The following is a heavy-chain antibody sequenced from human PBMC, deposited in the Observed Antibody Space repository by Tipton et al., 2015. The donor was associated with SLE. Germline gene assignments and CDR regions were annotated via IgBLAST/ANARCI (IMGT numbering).Heavy chain of an antibody. CDR2: IYYSGST. D-gene: IGHD6-13*01. CDR1: GGSISSSSYY. V-gene: IGHV4-39*01. J-gene: IGHJ1*01. Sequence: TLSLTCTVSGGSISSSSYYWGWIRQPPGKGLEWIGSIYYSGSTYYNPSLKSRVTISVDTSKNQFSLKLSSVTAADTAVYYCAKVGYSSSWYFQHWGQGTLVTVSS. CDR3: AKVGYSSSWYFQH.